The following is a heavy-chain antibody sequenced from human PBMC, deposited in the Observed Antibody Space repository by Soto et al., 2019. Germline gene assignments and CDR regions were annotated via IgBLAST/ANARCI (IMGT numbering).Heavy chain of an antibody. CDR2: FDLENGET. J-gene: IGHJ4*02. Sequence: ASVECSCQILGDTLTELAIHWVRQAPGEGREWMGGFDLENGETIYAQRFQGRVTMTEESSADTPHMALSSLRSEDTAVYYCAIAVRRSNPFDHWGQGTMVTVSS. CDR1: GDTLTELA. V-gene: IGHV1-24*01. D-gene: IGHD3-10*01. CDR3: AIAVRRSNPFDH.